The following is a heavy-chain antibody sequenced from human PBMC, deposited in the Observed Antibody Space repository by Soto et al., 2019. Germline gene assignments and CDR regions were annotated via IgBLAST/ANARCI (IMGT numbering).Heavy chain of an antibody. CDR1: GLTFSTYG. CDR3: VKDTLGGMTPVFMPGPD. D-gene: IGHD2-2*01. Sequence: VQLVESGGGVVQPGRSLRLSCAASGLTFSTYGFQWVRQAPGKGLEWVAVISNDVRNIHYAESVKGRFTISRDNSKNTLYLQMNSLRPNDTAVYYCVKDTLGGMTPVFMPGPDWGQGTLVTVSS. J-gene: IGHJ4*02. CDR2: ISNDVRNI. V-gene: IGHV3-30*18.